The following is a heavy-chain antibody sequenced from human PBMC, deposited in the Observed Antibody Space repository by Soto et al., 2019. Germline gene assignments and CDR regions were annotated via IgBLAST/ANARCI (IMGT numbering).Heavy chain of an antibody. V-gene: IGHV4-4*02. CDR1: GGTVASSHW. D-gene: IGHD2-21*02. Sequence: SETLSLTCGVSGGTVASSHWWSWVRQSPSRGLEWIGNVYHTGDTNFNPSLQSRVTSSVDKSNNQFSLRLTSLTAADTAVYFCAREIVTAGGNNYFDPWGPGTLVTVSS. CDR3: AREIVTAGGNNYFDP. CDR2: VYHTGDT. J-gene: IGHJ5*02.